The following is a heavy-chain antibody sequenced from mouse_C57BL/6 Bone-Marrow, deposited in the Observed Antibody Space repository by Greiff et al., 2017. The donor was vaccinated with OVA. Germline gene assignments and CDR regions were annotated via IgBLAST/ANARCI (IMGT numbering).Heavy chain of an antibody. CDR1: GYTFTSYW. V-gene: IGHV1-55*01. CDR2: IYPGSGST. CDR3: ARSGVVPDRCFDV. Sequence: VQLQQSGAELVKPGASVKMSCKASGYTFTSYWITWVKQRPGQGLEWIGDIYPGSGSTNYNEKFKSKATLTVDTSSSTAYMQLSSLTSEDSAVYYCARSGVVPDRCFDVWGTGTTVTVSS. D-gene: IGHD1-1*01. J-gene: IGHJ1*03.